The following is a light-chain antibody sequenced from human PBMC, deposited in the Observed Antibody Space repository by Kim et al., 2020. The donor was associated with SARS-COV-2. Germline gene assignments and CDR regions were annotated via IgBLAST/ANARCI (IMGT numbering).Light chain of an antibody. J-gene: IGLJ1*01. CDR3: QSYDSSLNSYV. V-gene: IGLV1-44*01. CDR2: RND. CDR1: SSNIGSNA. Sequence: GQRVTISCSGGSSNIGSNAVSWYQQLPGTAPKLLIYRNDQRPSGVPDRFSGSKSDTSASLAITGLQAEDEADYYCQSYDSSLNSYVFGTGTKVTVL.